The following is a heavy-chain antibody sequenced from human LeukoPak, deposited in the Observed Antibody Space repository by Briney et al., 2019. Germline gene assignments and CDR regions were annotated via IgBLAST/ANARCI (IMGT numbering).Heavy chain of an antibody. CDR2: IYYSGST. CDR1: GGSISSYY. V-gene: IGHV4-59*12. CDR3: ARDRPYYYGMDV. J-gene: IGHJ6*02. Sequence: SETLSLTCTVSGGSISSYYWSWIRQPPGKGLEWIGYIYYSGSTNYNPSLKSRVTISVDTSKNQFSLQLNSVTPEDTAVYYCARDRPYYYGMDVWGQGTTVTVSS.